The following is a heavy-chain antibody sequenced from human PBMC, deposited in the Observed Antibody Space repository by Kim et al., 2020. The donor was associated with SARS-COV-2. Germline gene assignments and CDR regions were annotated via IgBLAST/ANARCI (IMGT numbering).Heavy chain of an antibody. CDR2: ISAYNGNT. CDR3: ARDGRWGLVRGDFDY. J-gene: IGHJ4*02. V-gene: IGHV1-18*01. Sequence: ASVKVSCKASGYTFTSYGISWVRQAPGQGLEWMGWISAYNGNTNYAQKLQGRVTMTTDTSTSTAYMELRSLRSDDTAVYYRARDGRWGLVRGDFDYWGQGTLVTVSS. D-gene: IGHD6-19*01. CDR1: GYTFTSYG.